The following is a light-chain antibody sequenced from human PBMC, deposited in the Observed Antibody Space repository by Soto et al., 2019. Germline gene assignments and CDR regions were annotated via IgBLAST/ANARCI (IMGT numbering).Light chain of an antibody. Sequence: QSALTQPASVSGSPGQSITISCTGTSSDVGGYNFVSWYQQHPGKVPKLMISEVNNRPSGVSNRFSGAKSGNTASLTISGLQAEDEADYYCCSYAGNYTYVFGTGTKLTVL. J-gene: IGLJ1*01. V-gene: IGLV2-14*01. CDR3: CSYAGNYTYV. CDR1: SSDVGGYNF. CDR2: EVN.